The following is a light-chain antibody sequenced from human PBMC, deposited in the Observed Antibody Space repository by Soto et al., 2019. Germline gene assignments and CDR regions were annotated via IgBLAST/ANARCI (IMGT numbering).Light chain of an antibody. CDR1: SSDVGGYNY. J-gene: IGLJ2*01. Sequence: QSVLTQPRSVSGSPGQSVTISCTGTSSDVGGYNYVSWYRQHPGKAPRLMIYDVSTRPLGVPDRFSGSKSGNTASLTISGLQAEDEADYYCCSYAGTNNVLFGGGTQLTVL. CDR2: DVS. V-gene: IGLV2-11*01. CDR3: CSYAGTNNVL.